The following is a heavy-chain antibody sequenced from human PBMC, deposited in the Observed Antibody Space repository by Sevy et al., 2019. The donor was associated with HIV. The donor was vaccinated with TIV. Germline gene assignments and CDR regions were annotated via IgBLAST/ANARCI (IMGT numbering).Heavy chain of an antibody. CDR3: AKDLHYDTSLFDY. CDR2: ISGSYNST. D-gene: IGHD3-22*01. J-gene: IGHJ4*02. Sequence: EGSLRLSCAASGFTFSIYAMSWVRQAPGKGLEWVSGISGSYNSTYYADSVKGRFTISRDNSKNTLYLQMNSLRAEDTAVYYCAKDLHYDTSLFDYWGQGTLVTVSS. V-gene: IGHV3-23*01. CDR1: GFTFSIYA.